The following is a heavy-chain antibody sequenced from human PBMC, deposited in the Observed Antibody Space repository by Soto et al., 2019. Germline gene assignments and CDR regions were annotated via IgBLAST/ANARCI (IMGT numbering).Heavy chain of an antibody. V-gene: IGHV3-74*01. CDR1: GFTFFAYW. J-gene: IGHJ5*01. CDR3: AKEGDYGDYAGENWFDS. D-gene: IGHD4-17*01. CDR2: INSDGSHT. Sequence: GGSLRLSCAASGFTFFAYWIHWVRQVPGKGLVWVSRINSDGSHTSYADSVRGRFTISRDNSKNTVYLQMNSLTAEDTAVYYWAKEGDYGDYAGENWFDSWGQGSLVTVSS.